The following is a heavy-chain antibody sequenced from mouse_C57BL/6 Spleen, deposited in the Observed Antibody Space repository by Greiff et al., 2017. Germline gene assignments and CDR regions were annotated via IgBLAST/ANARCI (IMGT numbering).Heavy chain of an antibody. V-gene: IGHV1-53*01. J-gene: IGHJ1*03. CDR3: ARGYGSSYGWYFDV. CDR2: INPSNGGT. CDR1: GYTFTSYW. D-gene: IGHD1-1*01. Sequence: QVQLQQPGTELVKPGASVTLSCKASGYTFTSYWMHWVKQRPGQGLEWIGNINPSNGGTNYNEKFKSKATLTVDKSSSTAYMQLSSLTSEDSAVYYCARGYGSSYGWYFDVWGTGTTVTVAS.